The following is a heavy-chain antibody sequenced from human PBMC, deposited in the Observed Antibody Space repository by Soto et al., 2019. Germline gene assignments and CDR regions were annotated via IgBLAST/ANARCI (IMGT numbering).Heavy chain of an antibody. Sequence: EVQLLESGGGLVQPGGSLRLSCAASGFTFSNYAMNWVRQAPGKGLEWVSVISGSGDSTYYADSVKGRFTIPRDSSKNTLYLQMNSLRAEDTAVYYCARRSSSWYFDYWGQGTLVTVSS. CDR3: ARRSSSWYFDY. D-gene: IGHD6-13*01. J-gene: IGHJ4*02. V-gene: IGHV3-23*01. CDR2: ISGSGDST. CDR1: GFTFSNYA.